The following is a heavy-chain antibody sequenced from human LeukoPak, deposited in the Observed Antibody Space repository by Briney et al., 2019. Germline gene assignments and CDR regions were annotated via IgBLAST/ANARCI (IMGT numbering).Heavy chain of an antibody. CDR1: GFPFSTYA. V-gene: IGHV3-23*01. J-gene: IGHJ5*02. CDR3: VTGDPIWFDP. D-gene: IGHD3-10*01. CDR2: VTSGGGHI. Sequence: GGSLRLSCTASGFPFSTYAMSWVRQAPGKGLEWVSGVTSGGGHIYYADFVKGRFTISRDDSKNTLFLQMDSLRVEDTAVYYCVTGDPIWFDPWGQGTLVTVSS.